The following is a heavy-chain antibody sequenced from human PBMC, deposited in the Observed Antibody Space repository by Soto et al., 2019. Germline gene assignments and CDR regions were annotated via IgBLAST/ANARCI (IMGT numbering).Heavy chain of an antibody. V-gene: IGHV3-48*01. CDR3: ARFSGRFFP. J-gene: IGHJ5*02. Sequence: EVQLVESGGGLVQPGGSLRLPCAASGFTFSSYSMNWVRQAPGKGLEWVSYISSSSSTIYYADSVKGRFTISGDKAMNSPYLQMNGLRAEDKAVYYCARFSGRFFPGGQGTLVNVSS. D-gene: IGHD3-10*01. CDR2: ISSSSSTI. CDR1: GFTFSSYS.